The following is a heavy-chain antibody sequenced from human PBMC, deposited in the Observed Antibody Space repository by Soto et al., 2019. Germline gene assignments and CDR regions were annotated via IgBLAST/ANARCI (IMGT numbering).Heavy chain of an antibody. J-gene: IGHJ5*02. CDR3: ARGGGSAYVTPPISNWFDP. V-gene: IGHV3-53*02. CDR2: IDGGRYT. CDR1: GFIVSRNY. D-gene: IGHD3-22*01. Sequence: EVQLVETGGGLIQPGGSLRLSCAASGFIVSRNYMYWVRQAPGKGLEWVSVIDGGRYTYYADSVKGRFTISRDNSKNTLHLQMNSLRAEDSAVYYCARGGGSAYVTPPISNWFDPWGQGTLITVSS.